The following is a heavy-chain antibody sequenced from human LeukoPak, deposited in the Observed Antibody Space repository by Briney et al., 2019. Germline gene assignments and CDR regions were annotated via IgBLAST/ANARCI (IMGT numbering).Heavy chain of an antibody. CDR1: GFAFDEYG. J-gene: IGHJ4*02. CDR3: AKETWSNSFSDFDH. Sequence: GGSLRLSCAGSGFAFDEYGIHWVCQAPGKGLEWLSVTSGNGRATDYADSVKGRFTTSRDNSKSSLYLHINNLRTEDTALYYCAKETWSNSFSDFDHWGQGTLVTVSS. D-gene: IGHD3-3*01. V-gene: IGHV3-43*02. CDR2: TSGNGRAT.